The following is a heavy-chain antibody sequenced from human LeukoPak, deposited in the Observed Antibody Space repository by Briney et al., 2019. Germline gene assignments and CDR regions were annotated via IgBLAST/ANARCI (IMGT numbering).Heavy chain of an antibody. CDR2: IHPSDSDT. CDR1: GYSFTTYW. V-gene: IGHV5-10-1*01. CDR3: ARHYYNDNTLLDF. Sequence: GESLRISCKGSGYSFTTYWISWVRQMPGEGPEWMGRIHPSDSDTNYSPSFQGHVAFSTDKSISTAYLQWTSLKASDTAIYFCARHYYNDNTLLDFWGQGTLVTVSS. J-gene: IGHJ4*02. D-gene: IGHD3-22*01.